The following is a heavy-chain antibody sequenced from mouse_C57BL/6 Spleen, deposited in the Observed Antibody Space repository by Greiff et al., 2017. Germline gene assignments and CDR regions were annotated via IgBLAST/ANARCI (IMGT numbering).Heavy chain of an antibody. J-gene: IGHJ4*01. CDR3: ARGGSLYYAMDY. V-gene: IGHV5-16*01. CDR1: GFTFSDYY. Sequence: EVQRVESEGGLVQPGSSMKLSCTASGFTFSDYYMAWVRQVPEKGLEWVANINYDGSSTYYLDSLKSRFIISRDNAKNILYLQMSSLKSEDTATYYCARGGSLYYAMDYWGQGTSVTVSS. CDR2: INYDGSST.